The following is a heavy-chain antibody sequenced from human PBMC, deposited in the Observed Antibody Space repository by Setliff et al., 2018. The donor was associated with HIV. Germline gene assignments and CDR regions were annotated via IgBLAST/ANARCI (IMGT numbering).Heavy chain of an antibody. D-gene: IGHD1-26*01. CDR2: ISPNNGAT. Sequence: ASVKVSCKASGYTFTGYYIHWVRQAPGQGLEWLGWISPNNGATKYAQNFRDRVTMTRDTSLSTAYTEMSSLKFDDTAVYYCARDGARRLRGSCSLDYWGQGTLVTVTS. CDR3: ARDGARRLRGSCSLDY. J-gene: IGHJ4*02. CDR1: GYTFTGYY. V-gene: IGHV1-2*02.